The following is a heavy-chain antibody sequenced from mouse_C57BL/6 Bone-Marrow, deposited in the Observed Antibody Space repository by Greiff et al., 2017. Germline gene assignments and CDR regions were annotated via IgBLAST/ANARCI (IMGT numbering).Heavy chain of an antibody. J-gene: IGHJ1*03. CDR2: ISSGGDYI. V-gene: IGHV5-9-1*02. CDR3: TRYYYYGSSPYWYFDV. D-gene: IGHD1-1*01. Sequence: EVQLVESGEGLVKPGGSLKLSYAASGFTFSSYAMSWVRQTPEKRLEWVAYISSGGDYIYYADTVKGRFTISRDNARNTLYLQMSSLKSEDTAMYYCTRYYYYGSSPYWYFDVWGTGTTVTVSS. CDR1: GFTFSSYA.